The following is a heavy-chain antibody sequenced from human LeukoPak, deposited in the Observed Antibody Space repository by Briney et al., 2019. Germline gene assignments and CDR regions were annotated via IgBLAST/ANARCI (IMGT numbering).Heavy chain of an antibody. Sequence: ASVKVSCKASGYTFTGYYMHWVRQAPGQGLEWMGIINPSGGSTSYAQKFQGRVTMTRDMSTSTVYMELSSLRSEDTAVYYCAREGNTREPKNWFDPWGQGTLVTVSS. CDR2: INPSGGST. CDR3: AREGNTREPKNWFDP. V-gene: IGHV1-46*01. D-gene: IGHD1-26*01. J-gene: IGHJ5*02. CDR1: GYTFTGYY.